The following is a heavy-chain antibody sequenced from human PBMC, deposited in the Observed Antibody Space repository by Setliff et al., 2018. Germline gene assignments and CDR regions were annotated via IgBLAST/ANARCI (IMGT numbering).Heavy chain of an antibody. Sequence: GGSLRLSCAASGFIFSNYAMSWVRQAPGKGLEWVCGMSGSGRYTHHADSVKGRFTISRDNARNTVYLQMNGLRAEDTAVYYCVTGMGTHYYDPSAQGSFAIWGQGTMVTVSS. D-gene: IGHD3-22*01. CDR3: VTGMGTHYYDPSAQGSFAI. CDR1: GFIFSNYA. V-gene: IGHV3-23*01. CDR2: MSGSGRYT. J-gene: IGHJ3*02.